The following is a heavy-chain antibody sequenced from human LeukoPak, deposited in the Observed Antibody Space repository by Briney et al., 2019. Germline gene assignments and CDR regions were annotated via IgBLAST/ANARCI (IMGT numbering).Heavy chain of an antibody. CDR1: GFTFSSYA. V-gene: IGHV3-21*01. CDR3: ARSIVGATNDAFDI. J-gene: IGHJ3*02. Sequence: PRGSLRLSCAASGFTFSSYAMSWVRQAPGKGLEWVSSISSSSSYIYYADSVKGRFTISRDNAKNSLYLQMNSLRAEDTAVYYCARSIVGATNDAFDIWGQGTMVTVSS. CDR2: ISSSSSYI. D-gene: IGHD1-26*01.